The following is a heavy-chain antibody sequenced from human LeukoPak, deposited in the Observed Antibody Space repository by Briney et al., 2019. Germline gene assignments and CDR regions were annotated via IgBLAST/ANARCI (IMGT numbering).Heavy chain of an antibody. Sequence: GGSLRLSCAASGFTFSDYYMSWIRQAPGEGLEWVSYISTSGNTIYYADSVKGRFTVSRDNAKNSLYLQMNSLRAEDTAVYYCARATYYYGSGSYPFDFWGQGTLVTVSS. D-gene: IGHD3-10*01. J-gene: IGHJ4*02. V-gene: IGHV3-11*01. CDR2: ISTSGNTI. CDR3: ARATYYYGSGSYPFDF. CDR1: GFTFSDYY.